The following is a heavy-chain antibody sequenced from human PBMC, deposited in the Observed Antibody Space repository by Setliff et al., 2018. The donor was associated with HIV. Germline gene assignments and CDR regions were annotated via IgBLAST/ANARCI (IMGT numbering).Heavy chain of an antibody. CDR1: GYTFTSYG. Sequence: ASVKVSCKASGYTFTSYGISWVRQAPGQGLEWMGWISAYNGNTNYAQKFQGRVTLTTDTSTSTAYMEVKSLRSDDTAVYYCARLLPLAGDNNAVYYYVPYAFDIWGQGTMVTVSS. J-gene: IGHJ3*02. CDR3: ARLLPLAGDNNAVYYYVPYAFDI. V-gene: IGHV1-18*01. D-gene: IGHD3-10*02. CDR2: ISAYNGNT.